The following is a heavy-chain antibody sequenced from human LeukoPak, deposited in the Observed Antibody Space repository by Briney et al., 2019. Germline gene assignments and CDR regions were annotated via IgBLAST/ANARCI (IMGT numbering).Heavy chain of an antibody. CDR2: ISGSGGST. CDR1: GFTFSSYA. CDR3: AELGITMIGGV. V-gene: IGHV3-23*01. Sequence: PGGSLSLSCAASGFTFSSYALSWVRQAPGKGLEWVSAISGSGGSTYYADSVKGRFTISRDNSKNSLYLQMNSLRAEDTAVYYCAELGITMIGGVWGKGTTVTISS. J-gene: IGHJ6*04. D-gene: IGHD3-10*02.